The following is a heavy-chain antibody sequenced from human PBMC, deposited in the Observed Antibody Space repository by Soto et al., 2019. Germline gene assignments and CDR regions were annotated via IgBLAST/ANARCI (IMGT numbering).Heavy chain of an antibody. CDR2: IIPISGTA. Sequence: GASMKVSCKASGGTFSSYAISWVRQAPGQGVEWMGGIIPISGTANYAQKFQGRVTITADESTSTAYMELSSLRSEDTAVYYCARSQGSSTSLEIYYYYYYGMDVWGQGTTVTVSS. V-gene: IGHV1-69*13. D-gene: IGHD2-2*01. CDR3: ARSQGSSTSLEIYYYYYYGMDV. CDR1: GGTFSSYA. J-gene: IGHJ6*02.